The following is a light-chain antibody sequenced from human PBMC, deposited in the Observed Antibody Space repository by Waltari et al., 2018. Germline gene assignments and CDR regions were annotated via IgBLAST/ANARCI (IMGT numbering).Light chain of an antibody. CDR1: QSVGRS. J-gene: IGKJ1*01. CDR2: GAA. CDR3: QHYVRLPVT. Sequence: EIVLTQSPGTLSLSPGERATLSCRASQSVGRSLAWYQQKPGQAPRLLSYGAAIRATGIPDRFSGGGSGTDFSLTISRLEPEDFAAYHCQHYVRLPVTFGQGTKVEIK. V-gene: IGKV3-20*01.